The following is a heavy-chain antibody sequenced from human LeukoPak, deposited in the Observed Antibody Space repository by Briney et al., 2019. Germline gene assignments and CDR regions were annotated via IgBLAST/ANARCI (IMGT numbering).Heavy chain of an antibody. CDR1: GFTFGDYY. D-gene: IGHD6-19*01. Sequence: PGGSLRLSCAASGFTFGDYYMSWIRQAPGKGLEWVANIKQDGSEKYYVDSVKGRFTISRDNAKNSLYLQMNSLRAEDTAVYYCARDLQGYSSGWYRGDYWGQGTLVTVSS. CDR3: ARDLQGYSSGWYRGDY. J-gene: IGHJ4*02. CDR2: IKQDGSEK. V-gene: IGHV3-7*01.